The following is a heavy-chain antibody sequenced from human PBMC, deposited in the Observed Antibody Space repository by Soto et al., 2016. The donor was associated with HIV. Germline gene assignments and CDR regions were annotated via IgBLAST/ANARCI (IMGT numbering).Heavy chain of an antibody. J-gene: IGHJ4*02. Sequence: EVQLVESGGGLVQPGGSLRLSCAASGFTFSSYSMNWVRQAPGKGLEWVSYISSSSSTIYYADSVKGRFTISRDNAKNSLYLQMNSLRAEDTAVYYCALLXTAIYPDFDYWGQGTLVTVSS. V-gene: IGHV3-48*04. CDR3: ALLXTAIYPDFDY. CDR1: GFTFSSYS. D-gene: IGHD2-21*02. CDR2: ISSSSSTI.